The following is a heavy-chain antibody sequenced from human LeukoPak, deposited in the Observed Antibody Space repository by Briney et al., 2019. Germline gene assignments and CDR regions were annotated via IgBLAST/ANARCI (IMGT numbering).Heavy chain of an antibody. CDR3: ARSTRHRKYYYDSSGSFFFDY. Sequence: GGSLRLSCAASGFTFSSYAMSWVRQAPGKGLEWVAVIWYDGSNKYYADSVKGRFTISRDNSKNTLYLQMNSLRAEDTAVYYCARSTRHRKYYYDSSGSFFFDYWGQGTLVTVSS. J-gene: IGHJ4*02. CDR1: GFTFSSYA. CDR2: IWYDGSNK. V-gene: IGHV3-33*08. D-gene: IGHD3-22*01.